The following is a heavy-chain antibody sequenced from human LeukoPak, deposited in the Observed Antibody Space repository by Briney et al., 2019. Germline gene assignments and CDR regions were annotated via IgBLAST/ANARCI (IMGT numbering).Heavy chain of an antibody. CDR1: GGSFSGYY. J-gene: IGHJ5*02. CDR3: AQSLGSGNWIGNWFDP. CDR2: INHSGST. Sequence: PSETLSLTCAVYGGSFSGYYWSWIRQPPGKGLEWIGEINHSGSTNYNPSLKSRLTISVDTSKNQFSLKLTSVTAADTAIYYCAQSLGSGNWIGNWFDPWGQGTLVTVSS. D-gene: IGHD1-1*01. V-gene: IGHV4-34*01.